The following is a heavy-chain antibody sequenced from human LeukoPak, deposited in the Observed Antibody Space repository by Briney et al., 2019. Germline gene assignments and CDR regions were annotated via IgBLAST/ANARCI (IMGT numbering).Heavy chain of an antibody. Sequence: GGSLRLSCAASGFTFSNAWMSWVRQAPGKGLEWVGRIKSKTDGGTTDYAAPVKGRFTISRDDSKNTLYLQMNSLKTEDTAVHYCTTAAYDSWDAFDIWGQGTMVTVCS. D-gene: IGHD3-22*01. V-gene: IGHV3-15*01. J-gene: IGHJ3*02. CDR2: IKSKTDGGTT. CDR1: GFTFSNAW. CDR3: TTAAYDSWDAFDI.